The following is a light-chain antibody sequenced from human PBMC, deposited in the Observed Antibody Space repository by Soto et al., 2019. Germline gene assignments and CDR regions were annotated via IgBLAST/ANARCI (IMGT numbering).Light chain of an antibody. J-gene: IGKJ1*01. Sequence: DIQMTQSPSTLSASIGDRVTITCRASQHINNWIAWYQQKPGKAPKFLIYDASTLESGVTSRFSGSGFGTEFSITISRLQPDGFGSYYCQHVRTFGQGTKVDI. CDR1: QHINNW. CDR2: DAS. CDR3: QHVRT. V-gene: IGKV1-5*01.